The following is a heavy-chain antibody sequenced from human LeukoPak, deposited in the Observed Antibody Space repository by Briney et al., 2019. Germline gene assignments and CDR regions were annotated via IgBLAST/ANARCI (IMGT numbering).Heavy chain of an antibody. Sequence: GGSLRLSCAASGFTFSSHWMSWVRQTPGKGLERVATIKQDGSEKYYVGSVNGRFTISRDNAKNSLYLQMNSLRAEDTALYYCAKGRDKYQLLSKNWFDPWGQGTLVTVSS. CDR2: IKQDGSEK. J-gene: IGHJ5*02. D-gene: IGHD2-2*01. CDR3: AKGRDKYQLLSKNWFDP. CDR1: GFTFSSHW. V-gene: IGHV3-7*03.